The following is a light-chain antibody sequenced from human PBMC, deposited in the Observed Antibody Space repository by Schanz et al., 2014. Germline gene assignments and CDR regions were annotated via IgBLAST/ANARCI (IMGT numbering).Light chain of an antibody. V-gene: IGKV3-15*01. J-gene: IGKJ2*01. CDR3: QRYDNWPPYS. Sequence: EIVLTQSPATLSVSPGERVTLSCRASQSVRDNLAWYQQKPGQTPRLLIYSASTRATGFPARFSGSGSGTDFTLTISRLQSDDFAVYFCQRYDNWPPYSFGQGTKLE. CDR1: QSVRDN. CDR2: SAS.